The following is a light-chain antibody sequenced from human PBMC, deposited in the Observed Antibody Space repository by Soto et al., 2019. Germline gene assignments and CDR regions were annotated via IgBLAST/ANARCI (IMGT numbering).Light chain of an antibody. V-gene: IGKV4-1*01. J-gene: IGKJ1*01. CDR2: WAS. CDR3: LQYINAPQT. CDR1: QSVLYSPNNKNY. Sequence: DIVLTQSPDSLAVSLGERATINCKSSQSVLYSPNNKNYLAWYQQKPGQPPKLLVYWASTRESGVPDRFSGSGSETDFSLSINSLQAEDVAVYYCLQYINAPQTFGQGNKVEIK.